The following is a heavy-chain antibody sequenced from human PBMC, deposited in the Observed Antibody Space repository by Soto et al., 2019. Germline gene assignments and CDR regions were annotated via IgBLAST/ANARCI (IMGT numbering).Heavy chain of an antibody. D-gene: IGHD3-16*01. CDR3: ARDDYVWGSYALSYYGMDV. J-gene: IGHJ6*02. Sequence: SETLSLTCAVYGGSFSGYYWSWIRQPPGKGLEWIGEINHSGSTNYNPSLKSRVTISVDASKNQFPLKLSSVTAADTAVYYCARDDYVWGSYALSYYGMDVWGQGTTVT. V-gene: IGHV4-34*01. CDR2: INHSGST. CDR1: GGSFSGYY.